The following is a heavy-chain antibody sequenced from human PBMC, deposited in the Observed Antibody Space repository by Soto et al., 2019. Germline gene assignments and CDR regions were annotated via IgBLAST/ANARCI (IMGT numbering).Heavy chain of an antibody. V-gene: IGHV3-23*01. J-gene: IGHJ3*02. D-gene: IGHD4-17*01. Sequence: GGSLRLSCEASGFTFSTYAMSWVRQAPGRGLEWVSAISGSGGTTYYADSVQGRFTISRDNSVNTLFLQMNSLRIEDTAVYYCAHPRGYGVFDAYEIWGQGTMVTVSS. CDR2: ISGSGGTT. CDR1: GFTFSTYA. CDR3: AHPRGYGVFDAYEI.